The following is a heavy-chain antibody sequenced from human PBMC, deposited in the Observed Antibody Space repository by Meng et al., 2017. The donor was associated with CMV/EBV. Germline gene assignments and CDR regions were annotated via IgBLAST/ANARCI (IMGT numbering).Heavy chain of an antibody. Sequence: GESLKISCAASGFTFSSYGMHWVRQAPGKGLEWVAVIWYDGSNKYYADSVKGRFTISRDNSKNTLYLQMNSLRAEDTAVYYCAKDMKDYDFWSGYPDAFDIWGQGKMVTVSS. CDR1: GFTFSSYG. D-gene: IGHD3-3*01. J-gene: IGHJ3*02. CDR2: IWYDGSNK. CDR3: AKDMKDYDFWSGYPDAFDI. V-gene: IGHV3-33*06.